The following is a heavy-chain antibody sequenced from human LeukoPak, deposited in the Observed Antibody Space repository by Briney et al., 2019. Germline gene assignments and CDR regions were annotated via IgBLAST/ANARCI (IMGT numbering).Heavy chain of an antibody. CDR2: INPKSGDP. J-gene: IGHJ4*02. CDR1: GYRFTGYY. D-gene: IGHD4-11*01. Sequence: ASVKVSCKTSGYRFTGYYMHWVRQAPGQGREWMGWINPKSGDPIYVQKFQGRVTLTRDTSIDTVYLELSSLKSDDTAVYYCARDPGHDTSNYGGLDFWGQGTLVTVSS. V-gene: IGHV1-2*02. CDR3: ARDPGHDTSNYGGLDF.